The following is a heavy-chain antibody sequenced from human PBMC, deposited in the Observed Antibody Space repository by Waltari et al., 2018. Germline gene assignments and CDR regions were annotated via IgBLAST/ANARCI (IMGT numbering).Heavy chain of an antibody. V-gene: IGHV4-39*01. D-gene: IGHD3-3*01. CDR2: IYYSGST. CDR3: ARIPPTYDFWSGYFHFDY. CDR1: GGSISSSSYY. Sequence: QLQLQESGPGLVKPSETLSLTCTVSGGSISSSSYYWGWIRQPPGKGLEWIGSIYYSGSTYYNPSLKMRVTISVDTSKNQFSLKLSSVTAADTAVYYCARIPPTYDFWSGYFHFDYWGQGTLVTVSS. J-gene: IGHJ4*02.